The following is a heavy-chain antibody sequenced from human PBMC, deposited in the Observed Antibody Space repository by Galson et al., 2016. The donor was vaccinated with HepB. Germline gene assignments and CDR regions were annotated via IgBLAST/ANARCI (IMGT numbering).Heavy chain of an antibody. CDR3: AKGYGYFDY. CDR2: ISGSGGST. V-gene: IGHV3-23*01. CDR1: GFTFSSYA. Sequence: SLRLSCAASGFTFSSYAMSWVRQAPGKGLEWVSVISGSGGSTYYADSVKGRFTISRDNAKNTLYLQMNSLRAEDTAIHYCAKGYGYFDYWGQGTLVTVSS. D-gene: IGHD3-10*01. J-gene: IGHJ4*02.